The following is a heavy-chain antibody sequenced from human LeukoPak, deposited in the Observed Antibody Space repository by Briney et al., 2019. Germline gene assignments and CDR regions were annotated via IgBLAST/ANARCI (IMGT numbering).Heavy chain of an antibody. D-gene: IGHD3-22*01. CDR1: GFTFSSYS. CDR2: ISSSSSYI. V-gene: IGHV3-21*01. J-gene: IGHJ4*02. CDR3: ASPDYYDSSGLDY. Sequence: PGGSLRLSCAASGFTFSSYSMNWVRQAPGKGLEWVSSISSSSSYIYYADSVKGRFTISRDNAKNSLYLQMNSLRAEDTAVYYCASPDYYDSSGLDYWGQGTLVTVSS.